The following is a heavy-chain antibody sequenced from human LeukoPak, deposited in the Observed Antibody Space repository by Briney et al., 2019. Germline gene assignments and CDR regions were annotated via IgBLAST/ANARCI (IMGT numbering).Heavy chain of an antibody. CDR1: GGSFSGYY. Sequence: PSETLSLTCAVYGGSFSGYYWSWIRQPPGKGLEWIGEINHSGSTNYNPSLKSRVTISVDTSKNQFSLKLSSVTAADTAVYYCASGRNYDILTGTPFGYWGQGTLVTVSS. D-gene: IGHD3-9*01. CDR2: INHSGST. J-gene: IGHJ4*02. CDR3: ASGRNYDILTGTPFGY. V-gene: IGHV4-34*01.